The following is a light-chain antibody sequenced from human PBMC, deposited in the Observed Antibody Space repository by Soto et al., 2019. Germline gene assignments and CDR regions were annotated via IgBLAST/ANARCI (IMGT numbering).Light chain of an antibody. CDR1: QNIRNY. CDR3: QQSYNIQALT. J-gene: IGKJ4*01. CDR2: CAA. V-gene: IGKV1-39*01. Sequence: DIQMTQSPSSLSASVGDRVAITCRASQNIRNYLNWYQQKPGKAPRVLIYCAASLHSGVPSRFSGSGSGTNFSITINSLQPEDYATYDCQQSYNIQALTFRGGTKVEIK.